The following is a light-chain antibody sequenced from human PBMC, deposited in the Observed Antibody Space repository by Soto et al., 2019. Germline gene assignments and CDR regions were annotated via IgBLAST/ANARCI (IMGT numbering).Light chain of an antibody. CDR2: DVS. CDR3: SSYASSGTLL. Sequence: QSALTQPASVSGSPGQSITISCAGTSSDVGAYDYVSWYQQYPGKPPQLMIHDVSDRPSGVSNRFSGSKSGNTASLSISGLQAEDEADYYCSSYASSGTLLFGGGTKLTVL. V-gene: IGLV2-14*03. J-gene: IGLJ2*01. CDR1: SSDVGAYDY.